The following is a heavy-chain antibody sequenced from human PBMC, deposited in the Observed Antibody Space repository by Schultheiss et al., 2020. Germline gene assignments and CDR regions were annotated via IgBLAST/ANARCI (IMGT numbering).Heavy chain of an antibody. D-gene: IGHD3-22*01. CDR1: GFTFSTYT. CDR2: ISSSSSTI. V-gene: IGHV3-48*02. J-gene: IGHJ4*02. CDR3: ARDSSGYYGLFDY. Sequence: WGSLRLSCAASGFTFSTYTMNWVRQAPGKGLEWVSYISSSSSTIYYADSVKGRFTISRDNAKNSLYLQMNSLRDEDTAVYYCARDSSGYYGLFDYWGPGTLVTVAS.